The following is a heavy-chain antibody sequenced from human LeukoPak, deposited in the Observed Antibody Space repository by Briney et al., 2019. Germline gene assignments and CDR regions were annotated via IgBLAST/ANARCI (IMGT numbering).Heavy chain of an antibody. V-gene: IGHV3-48*03. J-gene: IGHJ4*02. CDR3: ASRALIEAGKGYYFDY. CDR2: ISSTATII. Sequence: GGSLRLSYAASGFTFSNYEMSWVRQAPGKGLEWLSYISSTATIIYYADSVKGRFTISRDNAKNSLYLQMNSLSAEDTAVYYCASRALIEAGKGYYFDYWGQGTLVTVSS. CDR1: GFTFSNYE. D-gene: IGHD6-13*01.